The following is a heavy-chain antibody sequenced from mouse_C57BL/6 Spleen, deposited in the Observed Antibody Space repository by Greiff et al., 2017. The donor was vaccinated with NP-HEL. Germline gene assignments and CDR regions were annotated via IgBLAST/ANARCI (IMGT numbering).Heavy chain of an antibody. CDR1: GFTFSSYG. V-gene: IGHV5-6*02. J-gene: IGHJ1*03. CDR2: ISSGGSYT. CDR3: ARHGGHWYFDV. Sequence: DVMLVESGGDLVKPGGSLKLSCAASGFTFSSYGMSWVRQTPDKRLEWVATISSGGSYTYYPDSVKGRFTISRDNAKNTLYLQMSSLKSEDTAMYYCARHGGHWYFDVWGTGTTVTVSS.